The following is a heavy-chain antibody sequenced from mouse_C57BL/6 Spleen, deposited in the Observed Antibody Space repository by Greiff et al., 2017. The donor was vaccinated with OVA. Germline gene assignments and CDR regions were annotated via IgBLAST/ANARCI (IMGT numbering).Heavy chain of an antibody. CDR2: ISSGSSTI. CDR3: ARHSSGYGTY. V-gene: IGHV5-17*01. CDR1: GFTFSDYG. Sequence: EVKLEESGGGLVKPGGSLKLSCAASGFTFSDYGMHWVRQAPEKGLEWVAYISSGSSTIYYADTVKGRFTISRDNAKNTLFLQMTSLRSEDTAMYYCARHSSGYGTYWGQGTLVTVSA. D-gene: IGHD3-2*02. J-gene: IGHJ3*01.